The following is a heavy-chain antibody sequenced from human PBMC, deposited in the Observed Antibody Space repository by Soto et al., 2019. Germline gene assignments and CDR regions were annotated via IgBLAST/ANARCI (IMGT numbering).Heavy chain of an antibody. CDR1: GGSISSGGYS. J-gene: IGHJ5*02. V-gene: IGHV4-30-2*01. D-gene: IGHD2-15*01. Sequence: SETLSLTCAVSGGSISSGGYSWSWIRQPPGKGLEWIGYIYHSGSTYYNPSLKSRVTISVDKPNNQFSLKLSSMTGADTAVYYCATRPPQIVVTLLPFPSWGQGTPVTVS. CDR2: IYHSGST. CDR3: ATRPPQIVVTLLPFPS.